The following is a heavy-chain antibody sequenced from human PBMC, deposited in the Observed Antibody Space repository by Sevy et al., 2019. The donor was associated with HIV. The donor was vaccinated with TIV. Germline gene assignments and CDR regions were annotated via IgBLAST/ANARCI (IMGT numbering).Heavy chain of an antibody. CDR2: IYYSGST. D-gene: IGHD6-13*01. Sequence: SKTLSPTCTVSGGSISSSSYYWGWIRQPPGKGLEWIGSIYYSGSTYYNPSLKSRVTISVDTSKNQFSLKLSSVTAADTAVYYCARLKGMKNGMDVWGQGTTVIVSS. CDR3: ARLKGMKNGMDV. CDR1: GGSISSSSYY. V-gene: IGHV4-39*01. J-gene: IGHJ6*02.